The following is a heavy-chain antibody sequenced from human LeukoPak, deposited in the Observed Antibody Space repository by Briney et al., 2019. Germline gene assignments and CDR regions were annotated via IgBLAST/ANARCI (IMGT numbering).Heavy chain of an antibody. D-gene: IGHD4-23*01. V-gene: IGHV3-48*03. CDR2: ISSTGNTI. J-gene: IGHJ4*02. Sequence: GGSLRLSCAASGFTFSSYEMHWVRQAPGKGLEWVSYISSTGNTIYYADSVRGRFTISRDNAKSSLYLQMNSLRADDTAIYYCARITVAASIDYWGQGTLVTVSS. CDR1: GFTFSSYE. CDR3: ARITVAASIDY.